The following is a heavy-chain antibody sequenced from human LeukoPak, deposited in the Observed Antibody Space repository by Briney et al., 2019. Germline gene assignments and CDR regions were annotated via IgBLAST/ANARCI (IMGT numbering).Heavy chain of an antibody. J-gene: IGHJ5*02. V-gene: IGHV4-4*07. CDR2: IYTSGST. CDR1: GGSISSYY. D-gene: IGHD2-2*01. CDR3: ARDVGYCSSTSCYNWFDP. Sequence: PSETLSLTCTASGGSISSYYWSWIRQPAGKGLEWIGRIYTSGSTKYNPSLKSRVTMSVDTSKNQFSLKLSSVTAADTAVYYCARDVGYCSSTSCYNWFDPWGQGTLVTVS.